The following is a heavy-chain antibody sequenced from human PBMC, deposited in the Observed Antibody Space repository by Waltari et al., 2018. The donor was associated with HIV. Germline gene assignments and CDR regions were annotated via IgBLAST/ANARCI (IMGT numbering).Heavy chain of an antibody. CDR2: IKSKTDGGTT. CDR1: GFTFSNAW. J-gene: IGHJ5*02. CDR3: TTDFPGLRYFDWLPAGTSDP. Sequence: EVQLVESGGGLVKPGGSLRLSCAASGFTFSNAWMSWVRQAPGKGLEWVGRIKSKTDGGTTDYAAPVKGRFTISRDDSKNTLYLQMNSLKTEDTAVYYCTTDFPGLRYFDWLPAGTSDPWGQGTLVTVSS. D-gene: IGHD3-9*01. V-gene: IGHV3-15*01.